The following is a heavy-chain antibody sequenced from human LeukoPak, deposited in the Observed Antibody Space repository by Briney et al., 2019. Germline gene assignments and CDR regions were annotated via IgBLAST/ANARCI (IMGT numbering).Heavy chain of an antibody. J-gene: IGHJ4*02. Sequence: SETLSLTCTVSGGSITSNSYYWGWIRQPPGKGLKCIGSIYYSGSTYYNPSLKSRVTISVDTSKNQFSLKLSSVTAADTAVYYCARQPYSSSWYYFDYWGQGTLVTVSS. CDR3: ARQPYSSSWYYFDY. D-gene: IGHD6-13*01. CDR1: GGSITSNSYY. CDR2: IYYSGST. V-gene: IGHV4-39*01.